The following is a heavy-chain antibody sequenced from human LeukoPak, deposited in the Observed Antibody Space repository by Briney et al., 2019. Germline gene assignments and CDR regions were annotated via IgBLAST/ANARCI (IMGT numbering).Heavy chain of an antibody. CDR1: GGSISSSSYS. CDR2: IYYSGST. CDR3: ARGFFDWLLPFDH. D-gene: IGHD3-9*01. Sequence: NPSETLSPTCTVSGGSISSSSYSWGWIRQPPGKGLEWIGSIYYSGSTYYNPSLKSRVTISVDTSKNQFSLKLSSVTAADTAVYYCARGFFDWLLPFDHWSRGTLVTVSS. V-gene: IGHV4-39*01. J-gene: IGHJ4*02.